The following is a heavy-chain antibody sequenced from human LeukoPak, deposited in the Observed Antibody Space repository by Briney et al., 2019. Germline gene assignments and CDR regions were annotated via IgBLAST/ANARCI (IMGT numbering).Heavy chain of an antibody. CDR2: IKQDGSEK. D-gene: IGHD3-10*01. J-gene: IGHJ4*02. CDR3: ARGRGLDY. Sequence: GGSLRLSCAASGFTFSSLWMSWVRQAPGKGLEWVANIKQDGSEKYYVDSVKGRFSISRDNAKNSLYLQMNSLRAEDTAVYYCARGRGLDYWGQGTLVIVSS. CDR1: GFTFSSLW. V-gene: IGHV3-7*01.